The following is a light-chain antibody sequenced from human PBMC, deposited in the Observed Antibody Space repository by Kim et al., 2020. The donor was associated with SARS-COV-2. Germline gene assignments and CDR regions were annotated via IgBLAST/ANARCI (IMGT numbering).Light chain of an antibody. CDR2: DAS. J-gene: IGKJ1*01. Sequence: ASVGDRVTITCRASQSISTWLAWYQQKPGKAPKVLIYDASSLGSGVPSRFSGSGSGTEFTLTISSLQPGDFATYHCQQYNSYSWTFGQGTKVDIK. CDR1: QSISTW. V-gene: IGKV1-5*01. CDR3: QQYNSYSWT.